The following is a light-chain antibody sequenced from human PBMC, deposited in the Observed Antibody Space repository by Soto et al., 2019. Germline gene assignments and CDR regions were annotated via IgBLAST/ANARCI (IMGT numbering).Light chain of an antibody. CDR3: HQYDTSPRT. V-gene: IGKV3-20*01. CDR2: AAS. Sequence: EIVLTQSPGTLSLSPGERATLSCRASQSLSSGYLAWYQQKPGQAPTILIYAASSRATGIPDRFSGSGSGTDFSLTISRLEPEDFAVYYCHQYDTSPRTFGQGTQVEI. CDR1: QSLSSGY. J-gene: IGKJ1*01.